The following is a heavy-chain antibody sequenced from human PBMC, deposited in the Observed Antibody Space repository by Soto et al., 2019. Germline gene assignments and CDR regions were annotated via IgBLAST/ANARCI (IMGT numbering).Heavy chain of an antibody. D-gene: IGHD2-2*03. CDR3: ATSVGYCSSTSCHGHDAFDI. V-gene: IGHV3-43*01. J-gene: IGHJ3*02. CDR1: GFTFDDYT. CDR2: ISWDGGST. Sequence: EVQLVESGGVVVQPGGSLRLSCAASGFTFDDYTMHWVRQAPGKGLEWVSLISWDGGSTYYADSVKGRFTISRDNSKNSLYLQMNSLRTEDTALYYCATSVGYCSSTSCHGHDAFDIWGQGTMVTVSS.